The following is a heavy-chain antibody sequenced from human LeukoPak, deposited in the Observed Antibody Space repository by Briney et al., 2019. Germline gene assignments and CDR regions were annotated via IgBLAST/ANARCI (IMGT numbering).Heavy chain of an antibody. CDR2: VYQTGIT. CDR3: ARSSPNKLQEITIFGVVPKYFQH. V-gene: IGHV4-30-2*01. J-gene: IGHJ1*01. D-gene: IGHD3-3*01. CDR1: GTSVSTSGHY. Sequence: SQTLSLTCTVSGTSVSTSGHYWSWIRQPPGKGLEWIGYVYQTGITYYNPSLKSRVTISVDRTKNQFSLELTSVTAADTAVYYCARSSPNKLQEITIFGVVPKYFQHWGQGTLVTVSS.